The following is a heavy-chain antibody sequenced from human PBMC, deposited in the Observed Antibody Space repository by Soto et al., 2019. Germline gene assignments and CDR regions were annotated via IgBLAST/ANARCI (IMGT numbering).Heavy chain of an antibody. CDR3: AREVESRTFPQSDPHYYYYYYMDV. Sequence: PSETLSLTCTVSGGSISSSSYYWSWIRQHPGKGLEWIGYIYYSGSTYYNPSLKSRVTISVDTSKNQFSLKLSSVTAADTAVYYCAREVESRTFPQSDPHYYYYYYMDVWGKGTTVTVSS. CDR1: GGSISSSSYY. J-gene: IGHJ6*03. D-gene: IGHD1-26*01. V-gene: IGHV4-31*03. CDR2: IYYSGST.